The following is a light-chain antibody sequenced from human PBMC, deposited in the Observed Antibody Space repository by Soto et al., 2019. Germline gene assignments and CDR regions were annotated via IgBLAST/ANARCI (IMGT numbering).Light chain of an antibody. CDR2: AAS. V-gene: IGKV3-15*01. CDR3: QHRSNWPLT. CDR1: QGLGTN. J-gene: IGKJ4*01. Sequence: EVVTTQSPATLSVSPGARATLSCSASQGLGTNLAWYQQKPGQAPRLLIYAASTRATGVPGRFSGSGSGTEFTLTISSLQSEDCAVYYGQHRSNWPLTFGGGTKVDIK.